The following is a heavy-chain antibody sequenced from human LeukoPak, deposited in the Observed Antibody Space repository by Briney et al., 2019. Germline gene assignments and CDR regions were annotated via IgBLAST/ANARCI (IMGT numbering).Heavy chain of an antibody. CDR3: ARGNTGYSSSWYECAFDI. V-gene: IGHV1-2*02. Sequence: ASVKVSCKASGYTFTGYYMHWVRQAPGQGLGWMGWINPNSGGTNYVQKFQGRVTMTRDTSIGTAYMELSRLRSDDTAVYYCARGNTGYSSSWYECAFDIWGQGTMVTVSS. D-gene: IGHD6-13*01. CDR1: GYTFTGYY. J-gene: IGHJ3*02. CDR2: INPNSGGT.